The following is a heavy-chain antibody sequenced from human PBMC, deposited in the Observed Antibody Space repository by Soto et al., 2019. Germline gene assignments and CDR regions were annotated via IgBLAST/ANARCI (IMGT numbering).Heavy chain of an antibody. CDR1: GGTLRSDA. CDR3: ARPPNQNGFDY. V-gene: IGHV1-69*06. J-gene: IGHJ4*02. CDR2: IIPIFGTA. Sequence: AVNVTLHASGGTLRSDAFSWVRQAPGQGLEWMGGIIPIFGTANSAQKCQSRDTITADKTPSTAYMELSSLRAEDTAVYICARPPNQNGFDYWGQGTLVTVSS.